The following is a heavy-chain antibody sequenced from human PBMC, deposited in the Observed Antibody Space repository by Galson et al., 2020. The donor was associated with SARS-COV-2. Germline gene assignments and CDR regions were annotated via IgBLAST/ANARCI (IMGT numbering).Heavy chain of an antibody. Sequence: GGSLRLSCAASGFTVSDNYMSWVRQAPGKGLEWISVIYSGGAIYYADSVKGRFTISRDNSKNTLYLQMNSLRAEDTAVYYCATTTGGHSSGWYIRSGYFQHWGQGTLVTVSS. V-gene: IGHV3-53*01. CDR1: GFTVSDNY. CDR3: ATTTGGHSSGWYIRSGYFQH. CDR2: IYSGGAI. D-gene: IGHD6-19*01. J-gene: IGHJ1*01.